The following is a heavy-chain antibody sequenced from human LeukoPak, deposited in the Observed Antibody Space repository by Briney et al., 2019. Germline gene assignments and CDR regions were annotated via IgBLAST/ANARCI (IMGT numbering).Heavy chain of an antibody. D-gene: IGHD3-3*01. CDR3: ARVAEEWLSNY. J-gene: IGHJ4*02. CDR2: INPSGGST. V-gene: IGHV1-46*01. CDR1: GYTFTSYY. Sequence: ASVEVSCKASGYTFTSYYMHWVRQAPGQGLEWMGIINPSGGSTSYAQKFQGRVTMTRNTSISTAYMELSSLRSEDTAVYYCARVAEEWLSNYWGQGTLVTVSS.